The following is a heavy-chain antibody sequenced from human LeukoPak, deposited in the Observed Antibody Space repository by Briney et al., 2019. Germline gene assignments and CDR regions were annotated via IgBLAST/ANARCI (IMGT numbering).Heavy chain of an antibody. CDR3: AREPPVWRESLPSRHFDY. CDR1: GFTFSSYC. D-gene: IGHD1-26*01. J-gene: IGHJ4*02. Sequence: GGSLRLSCAASGFTFSSYCMSWVRQAPGKGLEWVALIYSGGNTDYADSVKGRFTTSRDDSKNTLYIQMNSLRAEDTAVYYCAREPPVWRESLPSRHFDYWGQGTLVTVSS. V-gene: IGHV3-53*01. CDR2: IYSGGNT.